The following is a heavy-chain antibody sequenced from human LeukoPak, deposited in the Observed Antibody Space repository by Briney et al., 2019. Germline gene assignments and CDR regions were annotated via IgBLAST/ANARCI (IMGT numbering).Heavy chain of an antibody. CDR3: ARGSQYDYVWGSYRFPLDY. CDR1: GGSISSYY. D-gene: IGHD3-16*02. J-gene: IGHJ4*02. Sequence: SETLSLTCTVSGGSISSYYWSWIRQPPGKGLEWIGYIYYSGSTNYNPSLKSRVTISVDTSKNQFSLKLSSVTAADTAVYYCARGSQYDYVWGSYRFPLDYWGQGTLVTVSS. V-gene: IGHV4-59*01. CDR2: IYYSGST.